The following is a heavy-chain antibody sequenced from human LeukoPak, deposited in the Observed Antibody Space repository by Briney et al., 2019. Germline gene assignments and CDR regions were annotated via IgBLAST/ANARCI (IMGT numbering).Heavy chain of an antibody. J-gene: IGHJ4*02. D-gene: IGHD3-22*01. CDR2: IYYSGST. CDR3: ARDGPYYYDSSGLDY. V-gene: IGHV4-4*02. CDR1: GFTFSNAW. Sequence: PGGSLRLSCAASGFTFSNAWMSWVRQAPGKGLEWIGSIYYSGSTYYNPSLKSRVTISVDTSKNQFSLKLSSVTAADTAVYYCARDGPYYYDSSGLDYWGQGTLVTVSS.